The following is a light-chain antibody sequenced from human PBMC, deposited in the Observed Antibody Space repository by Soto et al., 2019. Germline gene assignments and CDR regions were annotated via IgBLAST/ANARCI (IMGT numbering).Light chain of an antibody. CDR1: ESVSSVY. CDR2: GAS. CDR3: QHYGGSFT. V-gene: IGKV3-20*01. J-gene: IGKJ5*01. Sequence: EIVLTQSPGTLYLSPGERATLSCRASESVSSVYLAWYQHKPGQAPRLLIFGASSRATAIPDRISGSGSGTDFTLTIGRLEPEDFAVYYCQHYGGSFTFGQGTRMEIK.